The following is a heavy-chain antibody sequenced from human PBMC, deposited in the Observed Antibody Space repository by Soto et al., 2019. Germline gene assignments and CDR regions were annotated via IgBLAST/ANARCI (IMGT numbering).Heavy chain of an antibody. D-gene: IGHD1-26*01. J-gene: IGHJ4*02. CDR3: ARDRGSYALDY. CDR2: ISAYNGNT. Sequence: QVQLVQSGAEVKKPGASVKVSCKASGYTFTSYGIIWVRQAPGQGLEWMGWISAYNGNTHYAQKLQGRVTMTTDTSTSTADMELRSLRSDDTAVDYCARDRGSYALDYWGQGTLVTVSS. CDR1: GYTFTSYG. V-gene: IGHV1-18*01.